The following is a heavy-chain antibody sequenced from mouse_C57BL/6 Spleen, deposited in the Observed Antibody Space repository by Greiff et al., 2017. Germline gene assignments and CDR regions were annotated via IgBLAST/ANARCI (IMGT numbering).Heavy chain of an antibody. CDR2: IWRGGST. Sequence: VKLVESGPGLVQPSPSLSITCTVSGFSLTSYGVHWVRQSPGKGLEWLGVIWRGGSTDYNAAFMSRLSITKDNSKSQVFFKMNSLQADDTAIYYCAKNADYYGSSLYGYFDVWGTGTTVTVSS. CDR3: AKNADYYGSSLYGYFDV. D-gene: IGHD1-1*01. J-gene: IGHJ1*03. CDR1: GFSLTSYG. V-gene: IGHV2-5*01.